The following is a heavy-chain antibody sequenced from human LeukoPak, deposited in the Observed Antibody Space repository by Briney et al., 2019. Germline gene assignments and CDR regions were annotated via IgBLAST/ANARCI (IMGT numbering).Heavy chain of an antibody. J-gene: IGHJ4*02. CDR1: GYTFTSYY. CDR3: AITPDYGDYYDAGGSYFDY. V-gene: IGHV1-46*01. D-gene: IGHD4-17*01. CDR2: INPSGGST. Sequence: GASVKVSCKASGYTFTSYYMHWVRQAPGQGLEWMGIINPSGGSTSYAQKFLGRVTMTRDTSTSTVYMELSSLRSEDTAVYYCAITPDYGDYYDAGGSYFDYWGQGTLVTVSS.